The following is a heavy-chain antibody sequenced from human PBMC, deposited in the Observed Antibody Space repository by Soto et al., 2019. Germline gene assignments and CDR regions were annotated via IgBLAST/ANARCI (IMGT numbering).Heavy chain of an antibody. J-gene: IGHJ5*02. D-gene: IGHD2-15*01. CDR1: GLTFSNYW. CDR3: AAWDISNP. Sequence: EEKLVQSGGGLVRPGGSLRLSCVGSGLTFSNYWMNWVRQTPGKGLEWVANIKPDGSAKAYVDSVKGRFTVSRDNAKNSLYLQMNSLRAEDTAVYFCAAWDISNPWGQGTLVTVSS. V-gene: IGHV3-7*01. CDR2: IKPDGSAK.